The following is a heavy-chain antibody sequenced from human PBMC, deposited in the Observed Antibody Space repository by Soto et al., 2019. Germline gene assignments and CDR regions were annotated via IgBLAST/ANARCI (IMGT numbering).Heavy chain of an antibody. V-gene: IGHV1-69*02. D-gene: IGHD2-2*01. J-gene: IGHJ6*02. CDR1: GGTFSSYT. Sequence: ASVKVSCKASGGTFSSYTISWVRQAPGQGLEWMGRIIPILGIANYAQKFQGRVTITADKSTSTAYMELSSLRSEDTAVYYCARRNCSSTSCYEGLNHMDVWGQGTTVTVSS. CDR2: IIPILGIA. CDR3: ARRNCSSTSCYEGLNHMDV.